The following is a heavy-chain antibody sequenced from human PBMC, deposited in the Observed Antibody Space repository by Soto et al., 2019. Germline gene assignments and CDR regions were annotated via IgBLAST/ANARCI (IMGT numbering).Heavy chain of an antibody. CDR1: GGSFSGYY. CDR3: ARGGGYRYYYYYGMDV. J-gene: IGHJ6*02. CDR2: INHSGST. Sequence: SETLSLTCAVYGGSFSGYYWSWIRQPPGKGLEWIGEINHSGSTNYNPSLKSRVTISVDTSKNQFSPKLSSVTAADTAVYYCARGGGYRYYYYYGMDVWGQGTTVTVSS. V-gene: IGHV4-34*01. D-gene: IGHD1-26*01.